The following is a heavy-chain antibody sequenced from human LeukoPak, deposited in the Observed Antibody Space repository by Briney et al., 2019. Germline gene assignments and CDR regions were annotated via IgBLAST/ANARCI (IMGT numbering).Heavy chain of an antibody. Sequence: SVKVSCKASGGTFSGYAISWVRQAPGQGLEWMGGIIPIFGTANYAQKFQGRVTITTDESTSTAYMELSSLRSEDTAVYYCARDTGPASPYYYYYYMDVWGKGTTVTVSS. V-gene: IGHV1-69*05. D-gene: IGHD2-2*01. CDR1: GGTFSGYA. CDR2: IIPIFGTA. CDR3: ARDTGPASPYYYYYYMDV. J-gene: IGHJ6*03.